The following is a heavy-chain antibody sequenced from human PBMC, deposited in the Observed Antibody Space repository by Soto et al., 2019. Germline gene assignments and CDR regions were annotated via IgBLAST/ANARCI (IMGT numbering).Heavy chain of an antibody. Sequence: QVQLQESGPGLVKPSETLSLTCSVSGGSINSYWWSWIRQPAGKGLEWIGRVYSSGTTYYNPSLNSRATMSVETSKNQFSLKLSSVTAADTAVYYCARDIGSYAYGEGYWGQGIQVTVSS. J-gene: IGHJ4*02. CDR1: GGSINSYW. D-gene: IGHD3-10*01. CDR2: VYSSGTT. CDR3: ARDIGSYAYGEGY. V-gene: IGHV4-4*07.